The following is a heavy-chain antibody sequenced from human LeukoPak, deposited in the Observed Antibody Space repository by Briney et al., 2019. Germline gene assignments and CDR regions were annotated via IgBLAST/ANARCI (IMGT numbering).Heavy chain of an antibody. D-gene: IGHD3-22*01. Sequence: MTGGSLRLSCAASGFTFGSYSMNWVRQAPGKGLEWVSSISSSSYIYYADSVKGRFTISRDNAKNSLYLQMNSLRAEDTAVYYCARGIKYYYDSSGELDWGQGTLVTVSS. CDR3: ARGIKYYYDSSGELD. V-gene: IGHV3-21*01. CDR1: GFTFGSYS. CDR2: ISSSSYI. J-gene: IGHJ4*02.